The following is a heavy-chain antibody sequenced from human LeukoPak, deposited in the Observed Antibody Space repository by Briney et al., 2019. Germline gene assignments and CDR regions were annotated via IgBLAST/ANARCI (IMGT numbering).Heavy chain of an antibody. J-gene: IGHJ1*01. CDR1: GYTFIGYY. Sequence: GASVKVSCKASGYTFIGYYIHWVRQAPGQGLEWMGIINPSGGSTSYAQKFQDRVTMTRDTSTSTVYMELSSLRSEDTAVYYCARFSYGFLHWGQGTLVTVSS. V-gene: IGHV1-46*01. CDR3: ARFSYGFLH. CDR2: INPSGGST. D-gene: IGHD5-18*01.